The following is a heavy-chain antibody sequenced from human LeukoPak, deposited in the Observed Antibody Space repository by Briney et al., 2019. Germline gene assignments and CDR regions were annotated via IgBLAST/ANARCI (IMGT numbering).Heavy chain of an antibody. CDR2: ISYDGSNK. CDR3: ANPKYDFWSDPLDY. D-gene: IGHD3-3*01. V-gene: IGHV3-30*18. J-gene: IGHJ4*02. CDR1: GFTLNDYW. Sequence: PGGSLRLSCAAFGFTLNDYWMHWVRQAPGKGLEWVAVISYDGSNKYYADSVKGRFTISRDNSKNTLYLQMNSLRAEDTAVYYCANPKYDFWSDPLDYWGQGTLVTVSS.